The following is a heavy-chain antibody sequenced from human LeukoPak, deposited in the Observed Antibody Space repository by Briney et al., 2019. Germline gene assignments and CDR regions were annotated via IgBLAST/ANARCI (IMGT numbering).Heavy chain of an antibody. D-gene: IGHD3-22*01. V-gene: IGHV4-59*01. Sequence: SETLSLTCTVSGGSISSYYWSWIRQPPGKGLDCIGYIYYCGSTNYNPSLKSRVTISVDTSKNQFSLKLSSVTAADTAVYYCARRTYFYDSSGYYFDYWGQGTLVTVSS. CDR2: IYYCGST. CDR1: GGSISSYY. CDR3: ARRTYFYDSSGYYFDY. J-gene: IGHJ4*02.